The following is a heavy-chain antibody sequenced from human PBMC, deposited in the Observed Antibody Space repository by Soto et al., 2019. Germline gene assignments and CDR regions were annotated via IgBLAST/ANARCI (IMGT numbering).Heavy chain of an antibody. CDR1: GGSISSSSYY. V-gene: IGHV4-39*01. J-gene: IGHJ4*02. D-gene: IGHD3-10*01. CDR2: IYYSGST. Sequence: QLQLQESGPGLVKPSETLSLTCTVSGGSISSSSYYWGWIRQPPGKGLEWIASIYYSGSTYYNPSLKSRVTISVATSKNQFSLKLSSVTAADTAVYYCARHPLISAHNTDYWGQGTLVTVSS. CDR3: ARHPLISAHNTDY.